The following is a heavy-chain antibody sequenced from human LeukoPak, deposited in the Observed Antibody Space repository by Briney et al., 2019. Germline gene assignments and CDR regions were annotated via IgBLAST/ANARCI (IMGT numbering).Heavy chain of an antibody. CDR2: ISYDGSNK. D-gene: IGHD2-15*01. J-gene: IGHJ4*02. V-gene: IGHV3-30*18. CDR3: AKNIGYSGGSCYPYFDY. Sequence: PGGSLRLSCAASGFTFSSYGMHWVRQAPGKGLEWVAVISYDGSNKYYADSVKGRFTISRDNSKNTLYLQMNSLRAEDTAVYYCAKNIGYSGGSCYPYFDYWGQGTLVTVSS. CDR1: GFTFSSYG.